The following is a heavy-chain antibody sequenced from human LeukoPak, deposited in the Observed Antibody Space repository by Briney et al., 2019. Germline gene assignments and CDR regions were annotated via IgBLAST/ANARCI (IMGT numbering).Heavy chain of an antibody. CDR3: AKRDDSSPSRSFEDY. J-gene: IGHJ4*02. CDR1: GFTFSSYG. Sequence: PGGSLRLSCAASGFTFSSYGMHWVRQAPGKGLEWVAVIWYDGSNKYYADSVKGRFTISRDNSKNTLYLQMNSLRAEDTAVYYCAKRDDSSPSRSFEDYWGQGTLVTVSS. CDR2: IWYDGSNK. V-gene: IGHV3-30*02. D-gene: IGHD6-6*01.